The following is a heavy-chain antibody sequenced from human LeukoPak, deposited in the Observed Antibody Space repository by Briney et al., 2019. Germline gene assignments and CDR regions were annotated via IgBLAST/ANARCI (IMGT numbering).Heavy chain of an antibody. V-gene: IGHV1-18*01. CDR3: ARGGDCSSTSCYGRAGFDY. Sequence: ASVKVSCKASGYTFTSYGISWVRQAPGQGLEWMGWISAYNGNTNYAQKLQGRVTMTTDTSTSTAYMELRSLRSDDTAVYYCARGGDCSSTSCYGRAGFDYWGQGTLVTVSS. D-gene: IGHD2-2*01. J-gene: IGHJ4*02. CDR2: ISAYNGNT. CDR1: GYTFTSYG.